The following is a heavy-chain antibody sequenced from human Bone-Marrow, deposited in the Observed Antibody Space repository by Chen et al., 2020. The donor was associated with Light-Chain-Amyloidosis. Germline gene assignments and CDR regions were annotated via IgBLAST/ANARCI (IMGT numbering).Heavy chain of an antibody. D-gene: IGHD5-12*01. CDR3: ARRRDGYNFDY. V-gene: IGHV5-51*01. J-gene: IGHJ4*02. CDR1: LFAFPNYW. CDR2: IYPDDSDA. Sequence: EVQPGNSGPQVQYPAKTRTTSCHAPLFAFPNYWIGWVRQMPGKGLEWMGVIYPDDSDARYSPSFEGQVTISADKSITTAYLQWRSLKASDTAMYYCARRRDGYNFDYWGQGTLVTVSS.